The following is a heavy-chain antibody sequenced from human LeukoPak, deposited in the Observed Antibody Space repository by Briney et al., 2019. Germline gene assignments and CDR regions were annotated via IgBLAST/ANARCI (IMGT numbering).Heavy chain of an antibody. D-gene: IGHD3-22*01. J-gene: IGHJ3*02. CDR1: GGSFSGYY. V-gene: IGHV4-34*01. CDR2: IYHSGST. CDR3: ASPNYDSSGRKQDGAFDI. Sequence: SETLSLTCAVYGGSFSGYYWSWIRQPPGKGLEWIGSIYHSGSTYYNPSLKSRVTISVDTSKNQFSLKLSSVTAADTAVYYCASPNYDSSGRKQDGAFDIWGQGTMVTVSS.